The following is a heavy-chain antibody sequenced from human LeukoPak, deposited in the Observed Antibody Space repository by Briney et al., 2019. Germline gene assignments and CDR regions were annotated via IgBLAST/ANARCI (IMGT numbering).Heavy chain of an antibody. D-gene: IGHD4-17*01. J-gene: IGHJ4*02. CDR1: GFTFAIYA. V-gene: IGHV3-30-3*01. CDR3: AKGRSYGDYAKFDY. Sequence: GGSLRLSCAASGFTFAIYAMHWVRQAPGKGLEWVAVMSYGGNNKYYADSVKGRFTVSRDNSKDTLYLQMNSLRVDDTAVYYCAKGRSYGDYAKFDYWGQGTLVTVSS. CDR2: MSYGGNNK.